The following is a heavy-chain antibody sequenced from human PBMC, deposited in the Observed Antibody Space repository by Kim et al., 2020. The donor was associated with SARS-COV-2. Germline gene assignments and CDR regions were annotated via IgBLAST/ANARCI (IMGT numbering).Heavy chain of an antibody. CDR3: ARGGVPAALYYYGMDV. D-gene: IGHD2-2*01. Sequence: SVKVSCKASGGTFSSYAISWVRQAPGQGLEWMGGIIPIFGTANYAQKFQGRVTITADESTSTAYMELSSLRSEDTAVYYCARGGVPAALYYYGMDVWGQGTTVTVSS. CDR1: GGTFSSYA. J-gene: IGHJ6*02. CDR2: IIPIFGTA. V-gene: IGHV1-69*13.